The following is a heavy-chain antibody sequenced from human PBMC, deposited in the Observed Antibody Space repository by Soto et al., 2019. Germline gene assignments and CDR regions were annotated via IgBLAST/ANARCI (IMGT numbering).Heavy chain of an antibody. CDR3: ARGTGLLWFGEPGEEYCDY. J-gene: IGHJ4*02. Sequence: EVQLVASGGGLVQPGGSLRLSCAASGFTFSSYSMNWVRQAPGKGLEWVSYISSSSSTIYYADSVKGRFTISRDNAKNSLYLQMNSLRDEDTAVYYCARGTGLLWFGEPGEEYCDYWGQGTLVTVSS. CDR2: ISSSSSTI. D-gene: IGHD3-10*01. CDR1: GFTFSSYS. V-gene: IGHV3-48*02.